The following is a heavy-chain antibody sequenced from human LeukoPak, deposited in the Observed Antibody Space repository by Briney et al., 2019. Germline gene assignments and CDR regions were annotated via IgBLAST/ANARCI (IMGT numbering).Heavy chain of an antibody. CDR2: IYYSGST. D-gene: IGHD6-13*01. V-gene: IGHV4-61*01. Sequence: TSETLSLTCTVSGGSVSSGSYYWRWIRQPPGKGLEWIGYIYYSGSTNYNPSLKSRVTISVDTSKNQFSLKLSSVTAADTAVYYCAKTYHSSSWYSHYYYGMDVWGQGTTVTVSS. CDR3: AKTYHSSSWYSHYYYGMDV. CDR1: GGSVSSGSYY. J-gene: IGHJ6*02.